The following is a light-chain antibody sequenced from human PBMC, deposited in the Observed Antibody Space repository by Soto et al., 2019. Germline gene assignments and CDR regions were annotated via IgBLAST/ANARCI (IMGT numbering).Light chain of an antibody. J-gene: IGLJ1*01. V-gene: IGLV2-14*01. CDR3: SSYTNINTRACV. CDR2: EVT. CDR1: SSNIGSNY. Sequence: QSALTQPPSASGTPGQRVTISCSGSSSNIGSNYVYWYQQHPGKAPKLIIYEVTDRPSGVSNRFSGSKSGNTASLTISGLQAEDEAEYYCSSYTNINTRACVFGTGTKVTVL.